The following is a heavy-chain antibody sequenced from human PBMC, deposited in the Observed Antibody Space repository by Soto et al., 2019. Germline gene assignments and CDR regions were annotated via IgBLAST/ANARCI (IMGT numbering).Heavy chain of an antibody. V-gene: IGHV3-23*01. J-gene: IGHJ4*02. CDR2: IFGGGGGT. CDR3: AKYGSRSSPHYLDY. Sequence: EVQLLESGGGLVQPGGSLRLSCAVSGFTFSNYAVGWVRQAPGMGLEWVSSIFGGGGGTYYTDSVEGRFTISRDSSGNTVFLQMNSLRAEDTALYYCAKYGSRSSPHYLDYWGQGTLVTVSS. CDR1: GFTFSNYA. D-gene: IGHD6-13*01.